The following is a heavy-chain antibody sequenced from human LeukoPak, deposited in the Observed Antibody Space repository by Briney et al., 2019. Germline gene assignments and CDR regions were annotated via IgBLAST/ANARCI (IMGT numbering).Heavy chain of an antibody. Sequence: GGSLRLSCAASGFTFSSYAMSWVRQAPGKGLEWASAISGSGGSTYYADSVKGRFTISRDNSKNTLYLQMNSLRAEDTAVYYCAKDMLRFLEWSYIDYWGQGTLVTVSS. J-gene: IGHJ4*02. CDR1: GFTFSSYA. CDR3: AKDMLRFLEWSYIDY. V-gene: IGHV3-23*01. D-gene: IGHD3-3*01. CDR2: ISGSGGST.